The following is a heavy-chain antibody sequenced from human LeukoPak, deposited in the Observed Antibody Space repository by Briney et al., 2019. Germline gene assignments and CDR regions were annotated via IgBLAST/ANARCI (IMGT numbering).Heavy chain of an antibody. CDR3: ARDLGLRGVTNWFDP. CDR2: IDPSGGST. V-gene: IGHV1-46*01. D-gene: IGHD3-10*01. CDR1: AYTFSTYL. Sequence: ASVKVSCKASAYTFSTYLMHWVRQAPGQGLEWMGMIDPSGGSTGYAQKFQGRVTMTRDTSTSTVYMELSSLRSEDTAVYYCARDLGLRGVTNWFDPWGQGTLVTVSS. J-gene: IGHJ5*02.